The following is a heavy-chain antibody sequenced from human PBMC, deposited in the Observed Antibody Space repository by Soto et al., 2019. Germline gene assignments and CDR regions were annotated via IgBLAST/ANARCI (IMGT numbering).Heavy chain of an antibody. CDR2: IWYDGSNK. J-gene: IGHJ6*02. V-gene: IGHV3-33*01. CDR1: GFTFSSYG. Sequence: GGSLRLSCAASGFTFSSYGMHWVRQAPGKGLEWVAVIWYDGSNKYYADSVKGRFTISRDNSKNTLYLQMNSLRAEDTAVYYCARVDCSGGSCYSTGPYYYYYGMDVWGQGTTVTVSS. D-gene: IGHD2-15*01. CDR3: ARVDCSGGSCYSTGPYYYYYGMDV.